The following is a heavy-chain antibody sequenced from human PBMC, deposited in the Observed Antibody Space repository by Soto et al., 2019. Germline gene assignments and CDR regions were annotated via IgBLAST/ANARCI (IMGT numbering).Heavy chain of an antibody. CDR2: ISGGRGST. D-gene: IGHD1-26*01. CDR1: GFTFSSYA. V-gene: IGHV3-23*01. J-gene: IGHJ4*02. Sequence: EVQLLESGGGLVQPGGSLRLSCAASGFTFSSYAMSWVRQAPGKGLEWVSAISGGRGSTHYADSVKGRFTISRDTSKHTLYLQMNSLRAADTAVYYCAKKGAVGATYFFDYWGQGALVTVSS. CDR3: AKKGAVGATYFFDY.